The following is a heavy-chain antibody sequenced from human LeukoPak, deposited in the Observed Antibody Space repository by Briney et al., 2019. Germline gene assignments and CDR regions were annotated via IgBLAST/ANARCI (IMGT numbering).Heavy chain of an antibody. CDR2: ISYDGSNK. V-gene: IGHV3-30*18. CDR1: GFTFSSYG. D-gene: IGHD5-18*01. CDR3: AKDRDSYGLFDY. J-gene: IGHJ4*02. Sequence: PGGSLRLSCAASGFTFSSYGMHWVRQAPGKGLEWVAVISYDGSNKYYADSVKGRFTISRDNFKNTLYLQMNSLRAEDTAVYYCAKDRDSYGLFDYWGQGTLVTVSS.